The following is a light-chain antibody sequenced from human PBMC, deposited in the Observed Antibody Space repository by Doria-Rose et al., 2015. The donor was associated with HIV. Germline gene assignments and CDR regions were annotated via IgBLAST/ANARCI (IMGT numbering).Light chain of an antibody. CDR3: QSYDSRLSVYV. CDR2: GNT. V-gene: IGLV1-40*01. J-gene: IGLJ1*01. CDR1: SSNIGAGFD. Sequence: QPGLTQPPSVSGAPGQRVAISCTGSSSNIGAGFDVNWYQQFPGTAPKLPIHGNTNRPSGVPDRFSGSKSGTSASLAISGLRAEDEADYYCQSYDSRLSVYVFGTGTKVTVL.